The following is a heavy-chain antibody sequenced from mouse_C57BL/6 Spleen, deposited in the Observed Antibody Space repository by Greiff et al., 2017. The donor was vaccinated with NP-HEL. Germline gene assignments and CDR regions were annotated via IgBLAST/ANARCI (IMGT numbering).Heavy chain of an antibody. CDR3: ERGDYYGSSFYYFDY. V-gene: IGHV1-47*01. CDR2: FHPYNDDT. CDR1: GYTFTTYP. D-gene: IGHD1-1*01. J-gene: IGHJ2*01. Sequence: VQLQQSGAELVKPGASVKMSCTASGYTFTTYPIEWMKQNPGKSLEWIGNFHPYNDDTTYNEKFKGKATLTVEKSSSTVYLDLSRLTSDGSAVYYCERGDYYGSSFYYFDYWGQGTTLTVSS.